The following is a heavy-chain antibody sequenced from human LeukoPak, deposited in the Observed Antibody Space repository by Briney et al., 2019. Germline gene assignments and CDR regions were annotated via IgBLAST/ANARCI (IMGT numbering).Heavy chain of an antibody. CDR3: AREYSSFSSLPPRDYYYYGMDV. Sequence: GGSLRLSCAASGFTFSNAWMNWVRQAPGKGLEWVGRIKSKTDGGTTGFAAPVKGRFTISREDSGNTLYLQMNSLRAEDTAVYYCAREYSSFSSLPPRDYYYYGMDVWGQGTTVTVSS. CDR2: IKSKTDGGTT. CDR1: GFTFSNAW. V-gene: IGHV3-15*07. D-gene: IGHD6-6*01. J-gene: IGHJ6*02.